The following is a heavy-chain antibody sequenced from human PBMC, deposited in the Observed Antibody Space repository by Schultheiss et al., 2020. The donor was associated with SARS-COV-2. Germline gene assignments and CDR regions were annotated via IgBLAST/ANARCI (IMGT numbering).Heavy chain of an antibody. V-gene: IGHV4-30-2*01. J-gene: IGHJ5*02. D-gene: IGHD6-19*01. CDR2: IYHSGST. Sequence: SETLSLSCAVSGGSISSGGYSWSWIRQPPGKGLEWIGYIYHSGSTYYNPSLKSRVTISVDRSKNQFSLKLSSVTAADTAVYYCARGAVAGIMGGNWFDPWGQGTLVTVSS. CDR1: GGSISSGGYS. CDR3: ARGAVAGIMGGNWFDP.